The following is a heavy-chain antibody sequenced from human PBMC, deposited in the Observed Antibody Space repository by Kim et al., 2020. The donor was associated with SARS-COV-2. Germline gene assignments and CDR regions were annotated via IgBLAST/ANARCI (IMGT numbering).Heavy chain of an antibody. CDR1: GGSISSSSYY. Sequence: SETLSLTCTVSGGSISSSSYYWGWIRQPPGKGLEWIGSIYYSGSTYYNPSLKSRVTISVDTSKNQFSLKLSSVTAADTAVYYCARLGFWQQGMDVWGQGTTVTVSS. D-gene: IGHD6-13*01. J-gene: IGHJ6*02. V-gene: IGHV4-39*01. CDR2: IYYSGST. CDR3: ARLGFWQQGMDV.